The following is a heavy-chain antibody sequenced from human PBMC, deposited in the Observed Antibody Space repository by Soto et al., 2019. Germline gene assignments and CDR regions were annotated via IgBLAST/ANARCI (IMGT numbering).Heavy chain of an antibody. CDR2: ISTSGGST. CDR3: AIFYGGNSAHTYTIDP. J-gene: IGHJ5*02. V-gene: IGHV3-23*01. Sequence: EVQLLESGGGLVQPGGSLRLSCAASGFTFSSYAMSWVRQAPGKGLEWVSTISTSGGSTHYADSVKGRITISRDNSKNTLYLQMNRLRAEDTAVYYCAIFYGGNSAHTYTIDPWGQGTLVTVSS. CDR1: GFTFSSYA. D-gene: IGHD2-21*02.